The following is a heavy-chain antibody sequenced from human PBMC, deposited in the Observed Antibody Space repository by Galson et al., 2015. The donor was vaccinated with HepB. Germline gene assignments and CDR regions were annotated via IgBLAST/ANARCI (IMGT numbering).Heavy chain of an antibody. D-gene: IGHD2-21*01. CDR1: GYTFTSYD. V-gene: IGHV1-8*01. J-gene: IGHJ4*02. CDR3: ARVGLLIPNLH. Sequence: SVKVSCKASGYTFTSYDINWVRQATGQGLEWMGRINPDNGKTTYAQNFQGRLTMSRDTSIRTAYMELSSLRYGDTAVYYCARVGLLIPNLHWGQGTLLTVSS. CDR2: INPDNGKT.